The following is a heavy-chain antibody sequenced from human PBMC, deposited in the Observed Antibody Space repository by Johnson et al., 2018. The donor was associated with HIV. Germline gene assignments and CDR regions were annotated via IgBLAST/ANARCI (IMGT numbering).Heavy chain of an antibody. CDR2: INQDGSEM. V-gene: IGHV3-7*03. D-gene: IGHD3-16*01. CDR3: ARGRGALDI. Sequence: VQLVESGGGLVQPGGSLRLSCAASGFTFSSYWMSWVRQAPGKGLEWVANINQDGSEMYYVDPVKGRFTISRDNANNSLYVQMNSLRAEDTAVYYCARGRGALDIWGQGTMVTVSS. CDR1: GFTFSSYW. J-gene: IGHJ3*02.